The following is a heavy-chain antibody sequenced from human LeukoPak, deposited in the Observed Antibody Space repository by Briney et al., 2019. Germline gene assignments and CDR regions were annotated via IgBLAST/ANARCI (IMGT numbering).Heavy chain of an antibody. CDR1: GFIFSDYT. CDR3: AKVIAIWFGESHIYYYYYYMDV. Sequence: PGGSLRLSCVASGFIFSDYTMYWVRQAPGKGLECVSYISRTSSTMYYAASVEGRFTISRDNSKNTLYLQMNSLRAEDTAVYYCAKVIAIWFGESHIYYYYYYMDVWGKGTTVTISS. CDR2: ISRTSSTM. J-gene: IGHJ6*03. D-gene: IGHD3-10*01. V-gene: IGHV3-48*01.